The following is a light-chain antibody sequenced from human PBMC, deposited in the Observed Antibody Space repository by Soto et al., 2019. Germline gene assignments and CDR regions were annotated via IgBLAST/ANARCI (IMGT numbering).Light chain of an antibody. V-gene: IGKV1-5*03. CDR2: RAS. Sequence: DIQMTQSPSTLSASVGDRVTITCRASQSIDNWLAWCQQKPGKAPKLLIYRASSLESGVPSRFSGSGSGTEFTLTISSLQPDDFATYYYQQYNNYPLTFGGGTKVEIK. CDR3: QQYNNYPLT. CDR1: QSIDNW. J-gene: IGKJ4*01.